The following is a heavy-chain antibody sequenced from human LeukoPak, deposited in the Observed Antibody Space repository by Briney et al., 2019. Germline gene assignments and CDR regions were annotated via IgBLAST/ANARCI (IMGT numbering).Heavy chain of an antibody. V-gene: IGHV3-23*01. CDR1: GFTFSSYA. Sequence: GGSLRLPCAASGFTFSSYAMSWVRQAPGKGLEWVSAISGSGGSTCYADSVKGRFTISRDNSKNTLYLQMNSLRAEDAAVYYCAKVATQAYDSSGYLTYFDYWGQGTLVTVSS. D-gene: IGHD3-22*01. CDR3: AKVATQAYDSSGYLTYFDY. J-gene: IGHJ4*02. CDR2: ISGSGGST.